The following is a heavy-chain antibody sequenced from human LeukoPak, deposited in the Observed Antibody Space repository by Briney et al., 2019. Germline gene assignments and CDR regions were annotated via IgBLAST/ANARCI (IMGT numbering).Heavy chain of an antibody. Sequence: SETLSLTCAVSGYSISSGYYWGWIRQPPGKGPEWIGSIYHSGSTYYNPSLKSRVTISVDTSKNQFSLKLSSVTAADTAVYYCARHLYDQGVADPFDYWGQGTLVTVSS. CDR3: ARHLYDQGVADPFDY. J-gene: IGHJ4*02. V-gene: IGHV4-38-2*01. CDR2: IYHSGST. D-gene: IGHD3-10*02. CDR1: GYSISSGYY.